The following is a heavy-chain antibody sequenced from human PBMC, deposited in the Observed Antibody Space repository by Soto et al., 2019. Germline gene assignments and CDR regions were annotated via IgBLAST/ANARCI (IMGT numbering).Heavy chain of an antibody. J-gene: IGHJ4*02. Sequence: GGTLRLSCAASGFTFSSYAMSWVRQAPGKGLEWVSAINGSGGTTYYADSVKGRFTISRDNSKNTLYLQMNSLKAEDTAVYYSGKGKPSCDWYYFDYWGQGTLVTVSS. CDR2: INGSGGTT. V-gene: IGHV3-23*01. CDR1: GFTFSSYA. D-gene: IGHD6-19*01. CDR3: GKGKPSCDWYYFDY.